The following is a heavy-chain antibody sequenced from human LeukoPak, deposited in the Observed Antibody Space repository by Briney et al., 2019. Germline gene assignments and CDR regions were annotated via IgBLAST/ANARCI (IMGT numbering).Heavy chain of an antibody. J-gene: IGHJ4*02. CDR1: GLTFSSYS. V-gene: IGHV3-21*01. CDR2: ISSSSSYI. D-gene: IGHD3-9*01. Sequence: PGGSLRLSCAASGLTFSSYSMNWVRQAPGKGLEWVSSISSSSSYIYYADSVKGRFTISRDNAKNSLYLQMNSLRAEDTAVYYCARDISRYFDWLLYGPYYFDYWGQGTLVTVSS. CDR3: ARDISRYFDWLLYGPYYFDY.